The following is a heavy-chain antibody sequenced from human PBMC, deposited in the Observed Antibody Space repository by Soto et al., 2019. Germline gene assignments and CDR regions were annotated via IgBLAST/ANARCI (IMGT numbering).Heavy chain of an antibody. V-gene: IGHV4-39*01. Sequence: QLQLQESGPGLVKPSETLSLTCTVSGGSISSSSYYWGWIRQPPGKGLEWIGSIYYSGSTYYNPSLKSRVTISVDTSKNQFSLKLSSVTAADTAVYYCARHSGGYPGGFDYWGQGTLVTVSS. CDR2: IYYSGST. D-gene: IGHD5-12*01. CDR1: GGSISSSSYY. J-gene: IGHJ4*02. CDR3: ARHSGGYPGGFDY.